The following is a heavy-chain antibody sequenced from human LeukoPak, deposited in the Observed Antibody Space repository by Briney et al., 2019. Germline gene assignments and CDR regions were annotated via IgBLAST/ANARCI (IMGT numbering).Heavy chain of an antibody. CDR2: IWFDGSST. CDR3: ARHASTHYFDS. CDR1: GFTLSNYG. Sequence: GGSLRLSCVASGFTLSNYGMHWVRQAPGKGLEWVAIIWFDGSSTYYADSVNGRVTFSRDNSKNTLYLQMNSLRAEDTAMYYCARHASTHYFDSWGQGTLVTVSS. D-gene: IGHD2/OR15-2a*01. V-gene: IGHV3-33*01. J-gene: IGHJ4*02.